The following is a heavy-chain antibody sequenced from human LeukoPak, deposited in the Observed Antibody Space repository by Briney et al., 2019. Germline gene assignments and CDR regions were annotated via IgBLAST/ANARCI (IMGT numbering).Heavy chain of an antibody. V-gene: IGHV4-59*08. CDR1: SGSISNYY. CDR3: ARMGIRLFDWLPTYYFDY. CDR2: IHYSGST. Sequence: SETLSLTCGVSSGSISNYYWSWIRQPPGKGLEWIAYIHYSGSTHYNPSLRSRATISVDTSKNQLSLKLTSVTAADTAVYYCARMGIRLFDWLPTYYFDYWGQGTLVTASS. D-gene: IGHD3-9*01. J-gene: IGHJ4*02.